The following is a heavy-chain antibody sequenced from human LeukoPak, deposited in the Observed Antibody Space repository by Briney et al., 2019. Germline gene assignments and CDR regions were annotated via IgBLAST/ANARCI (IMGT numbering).Heavy chain of an antibody. D-gene: IGHD6-13*01. CDR1: GYTFTGYD. Sequence: GGSLRVSCKASGYTFTGYDINWVRQAPGQGLEWMGCINANSDNKGYAQKFQRRVSMTRSSHVCKADMVLRSLRSEEAAVFYCARAVAGAGTQWVYALDIWGQETMLTVSS. J-gene: IGHJ3*02. CDR2: INANSDNK. CDR3: ARAVAGAGTQWVYALDI. V-gene: IGHV1-8*01.